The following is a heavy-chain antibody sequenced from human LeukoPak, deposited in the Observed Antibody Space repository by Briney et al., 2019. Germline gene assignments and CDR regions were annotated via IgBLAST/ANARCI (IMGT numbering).Heavy chain of an antibody. CDR3: ASYCDLAACQSADDY. V-gene: IGHV3-23*01. D-gene: IGHD2-21*01. CDR2: ISGSGGST. CDR1: GFTFSSYA. J-gene: IGHJ4*02. Sequence: GGSLRLSCAASGFTFSSYAMSWVRQAPGKGLEWVSAISGSGGSTYYADSVKGRFTISRDNSKSTLFLQMNYLRAEDTALYYRASYCDLAACQSADDYWGQGTLVTVSS.